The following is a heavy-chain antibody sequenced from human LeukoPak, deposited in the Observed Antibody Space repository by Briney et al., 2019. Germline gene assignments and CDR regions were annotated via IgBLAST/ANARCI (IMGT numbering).Heavy chain of an antibody. CDR1: GFTFSSYA. CDR2: IDGGGGRT. Sequence: GGSLRLSCAASGFTFSSYAMSWVRQAPGVGLEWVSAIDGGGGRTWHADSVRGRFTISRDNSKNTLFMQMNSLRAEDTAVYYCARDFYDSSGSRYDYWGQGTLVTVSS. CDR3: ARDFYDSSGSRYDY. V-gene: IGHV3-23*01. J-gene: IGHJ4*02. D-gene: IGHD3-22*01.